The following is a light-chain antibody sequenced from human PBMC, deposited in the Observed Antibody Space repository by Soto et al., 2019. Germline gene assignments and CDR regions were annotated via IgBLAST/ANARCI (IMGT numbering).Light chain of an antibody. Sequence: EIVLTQSPGTLSLSPGERATLSCRASQSVSSSYLAWYQQKPGQAPRLLIYGASSRATGIPDRSSGSGSETDFTLTISRLEPEDFAVYYCQQCGNSPPWTFGQGTKVDIK. V-gene: IGKV3-20*01. CDR3: QQCGNSPPWT. CDR1: QSVSSSY. CDR2: GAS. J-gene: IGKJ1*01.